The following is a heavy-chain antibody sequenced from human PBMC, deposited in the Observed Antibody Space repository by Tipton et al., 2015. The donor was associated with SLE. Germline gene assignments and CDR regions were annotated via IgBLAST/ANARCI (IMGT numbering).Heavy chain of an antibody. Sequence: TLSLTCNVSGGSISSGGYYWSWIRQHPGKGLEWIGYTYYSGSTNYNPSLKSRVTISVGTSDNQSSLRLNSVTAADTAIYYCVRQPGYSYDPYYFDSWGLGTLVTVSS. CDR2: TYYSGST. V-gene: IGHV4-31*03. J-gene: IGHJ4*02. CDR1: GGSISSGGYY. D-gene: IGHD5-18*01. CDR3: VRQPGYSYDPYYFDS.